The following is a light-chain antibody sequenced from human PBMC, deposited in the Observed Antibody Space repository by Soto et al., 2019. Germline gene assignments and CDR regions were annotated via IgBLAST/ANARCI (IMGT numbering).Light chain of an antibody. CDR1: QSISTY. V-gene: IGKV1-39*01. CDR2: AAS. J-gene: IGKJ1*01. Sequence: DIQMTQSPSSLSASGGDRATITCRASQSISTYLDWYQQKPGKTPSLLIYAASSLQSGVPARFRGSGSGTDITRTNSGLPTEDSATYYWQQNYTTPRTFGQGTTVDIE. CDR3: QQNYTTPRT.